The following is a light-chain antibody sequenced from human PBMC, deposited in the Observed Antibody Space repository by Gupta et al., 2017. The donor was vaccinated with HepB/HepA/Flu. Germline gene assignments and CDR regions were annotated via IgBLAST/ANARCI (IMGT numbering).Light chain of an antibody. V-gene: IGKV1-39*01. CDR2: EAS. J-gene: IGKJ2*01. Sequence: DIQMTQSPSSLSTSIGDRVTITCRASQTINTFLNWYQQKPGEAPRLLIYEASTLHAGVPSRFSGSGSETDFTLTINRLQPEDFATYFCQQSHSTPHTFGQGTKMEIK. CDR1: QTINTF. CDR3: QQSHSTPHT.